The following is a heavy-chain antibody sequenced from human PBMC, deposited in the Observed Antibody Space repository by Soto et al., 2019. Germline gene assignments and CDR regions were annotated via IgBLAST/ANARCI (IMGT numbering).Heavy chain of an antibody. J-gene: IGHJ4*02. CDR2: IYSGGST. CDR1: GFTVSSNY. V-gene: IGHV3-53*01. CDR3: SSTGRAVVGSSEDY. D-gene: IGHD6-6*01. Sequence: GGSLRLSCAASGFTVSSNYMSWVRQAPGKGLEWVSVIYSGGSTYYADYVKGRFTISRDNSKNTLYFQMNSLRAEDKAVYYCSSTGRAVVGSSEDYWGQGTLVTVSS.